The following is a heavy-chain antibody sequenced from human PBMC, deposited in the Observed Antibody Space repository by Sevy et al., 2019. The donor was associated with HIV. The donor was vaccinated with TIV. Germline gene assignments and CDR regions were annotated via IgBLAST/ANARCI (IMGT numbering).Heavy chain of an antibody. J-gene: IGHJ4*02. D-gene: IGHD5-18*01. V-gene: IGHV4-4*07. CDR3: AREERGYSYGVAGNFDY. CDR1: GGSISSYY. Sequence: SETLSLTCTVSGGSISSYYWSWIRQPAGKGLEWIGRIYTSGRPNYNPSLKSRVTMSVAPAKNQFSLKLSSVTAADTAVYYCAREERGYSYGVAGNFDYWGQGTLVTVSS. CDR2: IYTSGRP.